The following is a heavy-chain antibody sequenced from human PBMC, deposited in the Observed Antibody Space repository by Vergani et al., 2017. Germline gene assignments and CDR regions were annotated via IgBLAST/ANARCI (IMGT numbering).Heavy chain of an antibody. J-gene: IGHJ6*02. D-gene: IGHD2-2*01. CDR2: ISGSGGST. V-gene: IGHV3-23*01. Sequence: EVQLLESGGGLVQPGGSLRLSCAASGFTFSSYAMSWVRQAPGKGLEWVSAISGSGGSTYYADSVKGRFTISRDNSKNTLYLQMNSLRAEDTAVYYCAKANGCSSTSCQLWYTLYYYYGMDVWGQGTTVTVSS. CDR1: GFTFSSYA. CDR3: AKANGCSSTSCQLWYTLYYYYGMDV.